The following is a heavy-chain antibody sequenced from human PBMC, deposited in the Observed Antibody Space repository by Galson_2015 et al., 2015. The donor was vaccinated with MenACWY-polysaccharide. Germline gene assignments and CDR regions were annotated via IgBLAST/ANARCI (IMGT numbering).Heavy chain of an antibody. V-gene: IGHV3-48*01. CDR3: ARERATVIADSNGMDV. CDR1: GFAFTRYS. D-gene: IGHD2-21*01. CDR2: ITGSGDTI. Sequence: SLRLSCAASGFAFTRYSMNWVRQAPGKGLEWLSYITGSGDTINYADSVKGRFTISRDNAHNSMVLQLRSLTVEDTAVYYCARERATVIADSNGMDVWGQGTAVTVSS. J-gene: IGHJ6*02.